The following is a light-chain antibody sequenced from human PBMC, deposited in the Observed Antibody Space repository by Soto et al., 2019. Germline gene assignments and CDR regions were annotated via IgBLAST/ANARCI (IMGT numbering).Light chain of an antibody. J-gene: IGLJ2*01. CDR1: SRDVGGYNY. Sequence: QSALTQPPSASGSPGQSVTISCTGTSRDVGGYNYVSWYQQHPGKAPKLMIYEVSKRPSGVPDLFSGSKSGNTASLTVSGLQAEDEADYYCSSYAGSNNLVFGGGTKLTVL. CDR3: SSYAGSNNLV. V-gene: IGLV2-8*01. CDR2: EVS.